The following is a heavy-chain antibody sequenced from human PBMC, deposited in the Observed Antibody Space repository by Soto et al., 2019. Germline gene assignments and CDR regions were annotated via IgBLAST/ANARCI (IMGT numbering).Heavy chain of an antibody. J-gene: IGHJ4*02. CDR1: GYTFTSYG. CDR3: ANARGQYQLPDY. V-gene: IGHV1-18*01. Sequence: SVKVSCEACGYTFTSYGISWVRKAPGQGLEWMGWISAYNGNTNYAQKLQGRVTMTTDTSTSTAYMELRCLRSDDTAVYYCANARGQYQLPDYWGQGTLVTVSS. D-gene: IGHD2-2*01. CDR2: ISAYNGNT.